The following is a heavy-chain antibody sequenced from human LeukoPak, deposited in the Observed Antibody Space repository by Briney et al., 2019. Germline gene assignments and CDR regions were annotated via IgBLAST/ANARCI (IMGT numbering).Heavy chain of an antibody. CDR2: ISGSGGST. J-gene: IGHJ4*02. V-gene: IGHV3-23*01. Sequence: RRGSLRLSCAVSGFSSSIYAMSWVRQAPGGGREGVSAISGSGGSTYYADSVKGRFTISRDNSKNTMYLQMNSLRAEDTAVYYCAKGETTDYWGQGTLVTVSS. CDR1: GFSSSIYA. D-gene: IGHD1-1*01. CDR3: AKGETTDY.